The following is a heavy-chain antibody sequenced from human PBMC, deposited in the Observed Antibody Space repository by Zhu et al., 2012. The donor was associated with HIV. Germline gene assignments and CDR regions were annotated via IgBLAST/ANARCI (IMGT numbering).Heavy chain of an antibody. CDR3: ARHIYYFDSRGYSYFDY. CDR2: VYYTGST. J-gene: IGHJ4*02. CDR1: GGSISSSSYY. Sequence: QVQLQESGPGLVKPSETLSLTCTVSGGSISSSSYYWGWIRQPPGKGLEWIASVYYTGSTYHDASLRSRVTISVDTSESRFSLRLSSVTAADTALYYCARHIYYFDSRGYSYFDYWGLGTLVTVSS. D-gene: IGHD3-22*01. V-gene: IGHV4-39*01.